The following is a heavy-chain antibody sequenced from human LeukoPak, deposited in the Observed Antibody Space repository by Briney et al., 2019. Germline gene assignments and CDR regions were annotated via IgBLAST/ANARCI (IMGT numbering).Heavy chain of an antibody. CDR3: ARTTRYYDSSGCFNF. CDR1: GGSISSYY. CDR2: IYYSGST. J-gene: IGHJ4*02. D-gene: IGHD3-22*01. Sequence: PSETLSLTCTVSGGSISSYYRSWIRQPPGKGLEWIAYIYYSGSTNYNPSLKSRVTISVDTSKNQFSLKMSSVTAADTAVYYCARTTRYYDSSGCFNFWGQGTLVTVSS. V-gene: IGHV4-59*08.